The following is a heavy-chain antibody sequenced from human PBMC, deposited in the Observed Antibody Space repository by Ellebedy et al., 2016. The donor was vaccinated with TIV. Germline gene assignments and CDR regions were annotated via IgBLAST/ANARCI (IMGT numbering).Heavy chain of an antibody. Sequence: SETLSLTCTVSGGSISSGDYYWSWIRQPPGKGLEWIGYIYYSGSTNEHPSLKSRVTISVDTSKNQFSLKLSSVTAADTAVYYCARDFWSGYYGAFDIWGQGTMVTVSS. CDR3: ARDFWSGYYGAFDI. CDR1: GGSISSGDYY. V-gene: IGHV4-30-4*01. J-gene: IGHJ3*02. D-gene: IGHD3-3*01. CDR2: IYYSGST.